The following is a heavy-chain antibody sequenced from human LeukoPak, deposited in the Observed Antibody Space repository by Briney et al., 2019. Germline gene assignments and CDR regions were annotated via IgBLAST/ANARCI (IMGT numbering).Heavy chain of an antibody. D-gene: IGHD3-22*01. CDR1: EFTFSSYN. J-gene: IGHJ4*02. Sequence: GGSLRLSCAASEFTFSSYNMNWVRQAPGKGPEWVSSISRSSSYLYYAVSVKGRFTISRDNAKNSLYLQMNSLRAEDTALYYCAKASNYYDSSGYYYADWGQGTLVTVSS. CDR3: AKASNYYDSSGYYYAD. CDR2: ISRSSSYL. V-gene: IGHV3-21*04.